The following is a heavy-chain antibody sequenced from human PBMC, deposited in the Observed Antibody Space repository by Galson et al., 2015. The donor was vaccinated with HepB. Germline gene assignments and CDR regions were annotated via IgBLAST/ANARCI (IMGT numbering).Heavy chain of an antibody. J-gene: IGHJ5*02. CDR3: ARGRDDISSGYFNWNWLDP. D-gene: IGHD3-9*01. V-gene: IGHV1-69*13. Sequence: SVKVSCKVSGGTFSNYPISWVRQAPAQGLEWMGGIIPRFGTTKYPQRFLGRVTITADDLSTTAYMELSSLTFEDTAVYYCARGRDDISSGYFNWNWLDPWGQGTLVSVSS. CDR1: GGTFSNYP. CDR2: IIPRFGTT.